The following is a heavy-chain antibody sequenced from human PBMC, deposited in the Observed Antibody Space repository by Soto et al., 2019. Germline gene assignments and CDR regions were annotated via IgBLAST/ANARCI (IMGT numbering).Heavy chain of an antibody. CDR2: LTGNGGTT. J-gene: IGHJ4*02. CDR1: GFTFSNFG. D-gene: IGHD2-2*01. V-gene: IGHV3-23*01. Sequence: GGSLRLSCEASGFTFSNFGMSWVRQAPGKGLEWVSGLTGNGGTTYYADSVKGRFTISRDNSKNTLSLQMNSLSVDDTAVYYCARGGQYQQPYQFDFWGQGTLVTVSS. CDR3: ARGGQYQQPYQFDF.